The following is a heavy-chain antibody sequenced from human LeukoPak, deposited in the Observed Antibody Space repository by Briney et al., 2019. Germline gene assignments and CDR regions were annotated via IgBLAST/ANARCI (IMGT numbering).Heavy chain of an antibody. D-gene: IGHD3-10*01. CDR1: GDTVSSNSAA. CDR2: TYYRSKWYN. J-gene: IGHJ6*03. Sequence: SQTLSLTCAISGDTVSSNSAAWNWIRQSPSRGLEWLGRTYYRSKWYNDYAVSVKSRITINPDTSKNHFSLQLNSVTPEDTAVYYCARVGGLWFGESAPYYMDVWGKGTTVTVSS. CDR3: ARVGGLWFGESAPYYMDV. V-gene: IGHV6-1*01.